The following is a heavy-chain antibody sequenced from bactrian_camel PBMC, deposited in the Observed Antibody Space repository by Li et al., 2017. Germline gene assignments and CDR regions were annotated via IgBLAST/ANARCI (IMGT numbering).Heavy chain of an antibody. CDR3: ANGETYGDLGY. Sequence: VQLVESGGGSVEAGGSLRLSCAASGFTFSSYAMSWVRQAPGKGLEWVSAINSGGGSTYYADSVKGRFTISRDNAKNTVYLQLNSLKTEDMAMYYCANGETYGDLGYWGQGTQVTVS. V-gene: IGHV3S40*01. D-gene: IGHD5*01. J-gene: IGHJ6*01. CDR2: INSGGGST. CDR1: GFTFSSYA.